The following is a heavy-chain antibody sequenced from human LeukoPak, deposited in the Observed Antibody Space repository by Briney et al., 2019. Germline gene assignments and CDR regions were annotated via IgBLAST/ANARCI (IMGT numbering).Heavy chain of an antibody. CDR1: GFTFSNYW. V-gene: IGHV3-74*01. CDR2: IKSDGKTT. CDR3: VSGSTDSVYRAFDI. D-gene: IGHD5/OR15-5a*01. J-gene: IGHJ3*02. Sequence: GGSLRLSCATSGFTFSNYWMYWVRQPPGMGPVWVSSIKSDGKTTHYADSVKGQFTISRDNAKNTLYLQMSSLRAEDTAIYYCVSGSTDSVYRAFDIWGQGTMVTVSS.